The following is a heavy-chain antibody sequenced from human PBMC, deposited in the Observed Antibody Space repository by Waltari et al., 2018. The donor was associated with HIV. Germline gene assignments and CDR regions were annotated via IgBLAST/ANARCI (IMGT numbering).Heavy chain of an antibody. CDR2: INTETVKP. Sequence: QPQLVQSGSELKKPGASVKISCKASGYTFTTDSIHWVRRAPGQGLEWVGWINTETVKPTYAHGFTGRFVFSTDTSVSTAYLEISSVKVEDSAVYFCARGDRKAWYLDPWGQGTLVTVSS. V-gene: IGHV7-4-1*02. D-gene: IGHD6-13*01. J-gene: IGHJ5*02. CDR1: GYTFTTDS. CDR3: ARGDRKAWYLDP.